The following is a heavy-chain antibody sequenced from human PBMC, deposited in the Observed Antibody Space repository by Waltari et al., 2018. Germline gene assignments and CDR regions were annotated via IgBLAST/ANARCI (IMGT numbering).Heavy chain of an antibody. Sequence: VKMQESGPGPVKLSESLTLTCTVTGGPMNTYNWTWIRQPTAKGLDYIGYIYDSGATNYYPSLKSRISISIATSMNQFFLKVTSVTAAYTAVYYCARGDRAPSGYGTELDYWGQGTMVTVSS. CDR2: IYDSGAT. J-gene: IGHJ4*02. CDR1: GGPMNTYN. D-gene: IGHD5-12*01. CDR3: ARGDRAPSGYGTELDY. V-gene: IGHV4-59*01.